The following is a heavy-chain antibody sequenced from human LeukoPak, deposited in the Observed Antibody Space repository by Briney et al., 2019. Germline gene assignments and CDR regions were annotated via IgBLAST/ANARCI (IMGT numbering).Heavy chain of an antibody. V-gene: IGHV1-46*01. CDR1: GYTFTSYY. Sequence: ASVKVSCKASGYTFTSYYMHWVRQAPGQGLEWMGIINPSGGSTSYAQKFQGRVTMTRDMSTSTVYMGLSSLRSEDTAVYYCATAVVAATPADYWGQGTLVTVSS. CDR3: ATAVVAATPADY. D-gene: IGHD2-15*01. J-gene: IGHJ4*02. CDR2: INPSGGST.